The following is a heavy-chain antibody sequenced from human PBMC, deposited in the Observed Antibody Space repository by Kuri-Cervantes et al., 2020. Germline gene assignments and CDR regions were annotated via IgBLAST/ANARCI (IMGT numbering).Heavy chain of an antibody. CDR2: IKSKTDGGTT. J-gene: IGHJ1*01. CDR3: ARARVRDDYGDYPDFQH. CDR1: GFTFSNAW. Sequence: GGSLRLSCAASGFTFSNAWMSWVRQAPGKGLEWVGRIKSKTDGGTTDYAAPVKGRFTISRDNAKNSLYLQMNSLRAEDTAVYYCARARVRDDYGDYPDFQHWGQGTLVTVSS. V-gene: IGHV3-15*01. D-gene: IGHD4-17*01.